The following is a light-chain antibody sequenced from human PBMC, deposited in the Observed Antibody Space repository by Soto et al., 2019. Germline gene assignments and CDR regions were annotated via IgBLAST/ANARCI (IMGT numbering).Light chain of an antibody. CDR3: KQSDSASLK. Sequence: IQLTQSPSSLSASVGERVTITCRASQSINTFLYWYQQKPGKAPKLLIYAASNLQRGVPSRFSGGGSWTDFTVTISSLQPQDFATYYCKQSDSASLKFGQGTNVEI. J-gene: IGKJ1*01. V-gene: IGKV1-39*01. CDR1: QSINTF. CDR2: AAS.